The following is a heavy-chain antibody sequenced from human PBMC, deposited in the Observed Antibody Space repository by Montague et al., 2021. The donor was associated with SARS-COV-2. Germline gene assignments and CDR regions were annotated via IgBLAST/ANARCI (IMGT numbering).Heavy chain of an antibody. CDR2: SNHNGST. V-gene: IGHV4-34*01. J-gene: IGHJ6*02. D-gene: IGHD4-17*01. CDR3: ARSTVTNSPFGFSNKLRSRFNGMDV. Sequence: SETLSLTCAVYGGSFSGYYLYWIRHPQAPGLEWMGESNHNGSTNYNSSPNRRVTIAVDTSKNQFSLKLTSVSAADTAVFYCARSTVTNSPFGFSNKLRSRFNGMDVWGQGTTVTVSS. CDR1: GGSFSGYY.